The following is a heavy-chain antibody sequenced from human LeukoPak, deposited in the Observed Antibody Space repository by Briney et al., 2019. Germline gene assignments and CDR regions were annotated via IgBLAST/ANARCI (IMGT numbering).Heavy chain of an antibody. J-gene: IGHJ4*02. CDR3: AKDRERYSGYDYADY. CDR2: ISGSGGST. Sequence: PGGSLRLSCAASGFTFSSYAMSWVRQAPGKGLEWVSAISGSGGSTYYADSVKGRFTISRDNSKNTLYLQMNSLRAEDTAVYYCAKDRERYSGYDYADYWGQGTLVTVSS. CDR1: GFTFSSYA. D-gene: IGHD5-12*01. V-gene: IGHV3-23*01.